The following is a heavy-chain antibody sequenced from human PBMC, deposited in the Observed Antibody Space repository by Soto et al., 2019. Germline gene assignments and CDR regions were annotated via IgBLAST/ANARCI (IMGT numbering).Heavy chain of an antibody. V-gene: IGHV4-59*08. CDR2: IYYSAST. CDR3: ARHFSVDYFDD. J-gene: IGHJ4*02. CDR1: GGSISSYY. Sequence: PSETLSLTCIVSGGSISSYYWSWIRQPPGKGLEWIGYIYYSASTNYSPSLKSRVTISVDTSKNQFSLNLSSVTAADTAVYYCARHFSVDYFDDWGQGALVTVSS.